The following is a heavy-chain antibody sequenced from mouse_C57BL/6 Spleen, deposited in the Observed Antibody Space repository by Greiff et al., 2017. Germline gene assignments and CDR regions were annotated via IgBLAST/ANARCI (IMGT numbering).Heavy chain of an antibody. CDR1: GFTFSSYG. Sequence: EVKLVESGGDLVKPGGSLKLSCAASGFTFSSYGMSWVRQTPDKRLEWVATISSGGSYTYYPDSVKGRFTISRDNAKNTLYLQMSSLKSEDTAMYYCARDYGSSYEDYYAMDYWGQGTSVTVSS. V-gene: IGHV5-6*01. CDR2: ISSGGSYT. CDR3: ARDYGSSYEDYYAMDY. J-gene: IGHJ4*01. D-gene: IGHD1-1*01.